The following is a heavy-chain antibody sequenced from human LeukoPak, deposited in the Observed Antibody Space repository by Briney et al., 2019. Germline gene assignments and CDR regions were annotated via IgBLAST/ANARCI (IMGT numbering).Heavy chain of an antibody. CDR3: ARNSGWYGVS. CDR2: IDYSGGDT. J-gene: IGHJ4*02. CDR1: GGSISSGSYY. D-gene: IGHD6-19*01. Sequence: LSLTCTVSGGSISSGSYYWSWIRQAPGKGLEWVSSIDYSGGDTHYADSVKGRFTISRDNSKNTLYLQLSSLRGDDTAVYYCARNSGWYGVSWGQGTLVTVSS. V-gene: IGHV3-23*01.